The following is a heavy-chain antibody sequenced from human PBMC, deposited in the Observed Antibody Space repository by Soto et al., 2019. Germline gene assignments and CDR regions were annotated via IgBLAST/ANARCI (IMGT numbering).Heavy chain of an antibody. J-gene: IGHJ3*02. CDR1: GYNFTSYG. CDR3: ARDLYYSSGRYFDHDAFDI. Sequence: QVQLVQSGADVKKPGASVKVSCKASGYNFTSYGISWVRQAPGQGLEGMGGLSPHNDRTKYARRFQDRVTMTTETPTSTVYMELGSLRSDDTAVYYCARDLYYSSGRYFDHDAFDIWGQGTVVTVSS. D-gene: IGHD6-19*01. CDR2: LSPHNDRT. V-gene: IGHV1-18*01.